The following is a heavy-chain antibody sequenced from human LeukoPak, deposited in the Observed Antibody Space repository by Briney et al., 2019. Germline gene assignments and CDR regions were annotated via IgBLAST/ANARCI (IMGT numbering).Heavy chain of an antibody. J-gene: IGHJ6*02. Sequence: SETLSLTCTVSGGSISSGGYYWRWIRQHPGKGLEWIGYIYYSGSTYYNPSLKSRVTISVDTSKNQFSLKLSSVTAADTAVYYCAREREYYGMDVWGQGTTVTVSS. V-gene: IGHV4-31*03. D-gene: IGHD1-26*01. CDR2: IYYSGST. CDR1: GGSISSGGYY. CDR3: AREREYYGMDV.